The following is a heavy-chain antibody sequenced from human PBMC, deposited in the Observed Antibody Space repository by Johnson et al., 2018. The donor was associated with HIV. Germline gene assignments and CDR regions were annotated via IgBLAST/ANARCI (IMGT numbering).Heavy chain of an antibody. Sequence: VQLVESGGGLVQPGGSLRLSCAASGLSVSSNYMTWVRQGPGKGLEWVSVIDSGGGTKYADSVTGRFIISRDNSKNTLYLQMNSLRAEDTAVYYCARALADGWFSYDVFDIWGQGTMVTVSS. J-gene: IGHJ3*02. V-gene: IGHV3-66*01. D-gene: IGHD3-10*01. CDR2: IDSGGGT. CDR3: ARALADGWFSYDVFDI. CDR1: GLSVSSNY.